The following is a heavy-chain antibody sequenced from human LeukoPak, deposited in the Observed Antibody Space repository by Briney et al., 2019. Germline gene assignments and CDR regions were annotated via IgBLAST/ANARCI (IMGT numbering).Heavy chain of an antibody. J-gene: IGHJ4*02. CDR3: ARAFLVDFGVVIGY. CDR2: ISSSSSSYI. V-gene: IGHV3-21*01. D-gene: IGHD3-3*01. CDR1: GFTFSSYS. Sequence: PGGSLRLSCAASGFTFSSYSMNWVRQAPGKGLEWVSSISSSSSSYIYYADSVKGRFTISRDNAKNSLYLQMNSLRAEDTAVYYCARAFLVDFGVVIGYWGQGTLVTVSS.